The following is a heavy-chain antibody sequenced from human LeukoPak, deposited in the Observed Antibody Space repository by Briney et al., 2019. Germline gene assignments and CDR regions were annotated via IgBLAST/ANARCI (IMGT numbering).Heavy chain of an antibody. CDR3: ARFKSSGWSYFDC. CDR2: ISVYNGNT. J-gene: IGHJ4*02. D-gene: IGHD6-19*01. V-gene: IGHV1-18*01. CDR1: GYTFTSYG. Sequence: KPGASVKVSRKASGYTFTSYGVSWVRQAPGQGLEWMGWISVYNGNTNYAQRLQGRVTMTTDTSTSTAYMELRSLRSDDTATYYCARFKSSGWSYFDCWGQGTLVTVSS.